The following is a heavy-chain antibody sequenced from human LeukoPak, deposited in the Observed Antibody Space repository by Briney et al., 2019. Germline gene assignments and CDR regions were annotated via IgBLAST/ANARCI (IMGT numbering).Heavy chain of an antibody. J-gene: IGHJ4*02. V-gene: IGHV3-23*01. CDR1: GFTFSTYT. Sequence: GGSLRLSCAASGFTFSTYTMYWVRHPPGKRLEWVSIIGSSGGGIHYADSVKGQFTISRDNSKNALYLQMNSLRVEDTAVYYCAIDPNWGTHSWGQGVLVTVSS. CDR3: AIDPNWGTHS. D-gene: IGHD7-27*01. CDR2: IGSSGGGI.